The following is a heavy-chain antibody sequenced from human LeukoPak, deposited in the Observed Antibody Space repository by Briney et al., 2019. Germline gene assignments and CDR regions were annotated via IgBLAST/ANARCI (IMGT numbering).Heavy chain of an antibody. Sequence: PGGSLRLSCAASGFTFSNAWMSWVRQASGKGLEWVGRIRSKANSYATAYAASVKGRFTISRDDSKNTAYLQMNSLKTEDTAVYYCTSPSVDADYWGQGTLVTVSS. CDR3: TSPSVDADY. J-gene: IGHJ4*02. D-gene: IGHD5-12*01. V-gene: IGHV3-73*01. CDR1: GFTFSNAW. CDR2: IRSKANSYAT.